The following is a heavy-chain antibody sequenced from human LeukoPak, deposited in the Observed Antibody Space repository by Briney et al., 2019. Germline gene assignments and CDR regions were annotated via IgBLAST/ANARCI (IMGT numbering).Heavy chain of an antibody. CDR3: ARQHCSGGDCYLFD. J-gene: IGHJ4*02. CDR2: IWYDGNNK. Sequence: GGSLRLSCAASGFTFSNYGMHWVRQAPGKGLEWVALIWYDGNNKYYADSVKGRFTISRDNSKNTLYLQLNSLRAEDTAVYYCARQHCSGGDCYLFDWGQGTLVTVSS. CDR1: GFTFSNYG. V-gene: IGHV3-33*01. D-gene: IGHD2-15*01.